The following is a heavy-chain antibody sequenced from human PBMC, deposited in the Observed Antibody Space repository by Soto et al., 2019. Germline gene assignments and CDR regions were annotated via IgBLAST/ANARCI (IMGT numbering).Heavy chain of an antibody. CDR3: ARGYSYGPYYFDY. Sequence: SETLSLTCTVSGGSISSGDYYWSWIRQPPGKGLEWIGYIYYSGSTYYNPSLKSRVTISVDTSKNQFSLKLSSVTAADTAVYYCARGYSYGPYYFDYWGQGTLVTVSS. J-gene: IGHJ4*02. CDR1: GGSISSGDYY. CDR2: IYYSGST. V-gene: IGHV4-30-4*01. D-gene: IGHD5-18*01.